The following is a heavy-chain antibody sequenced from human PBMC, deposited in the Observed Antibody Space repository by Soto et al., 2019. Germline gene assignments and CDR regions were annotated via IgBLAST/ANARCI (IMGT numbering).Heavy chain of an antibody. CDR1: GFTFTSSA. D-gene: IGHD3-16*02. CDR2: IVVGSGNT. J-gene: IGHJ4*02. CDR3: AAVTFGGVIVPDY. V-gene: IGHV1-58*02. Sequence: PVKVSCKASGFTFTSSAMQWVRQARGQRLEWIGWIVVGSGNTNYAQKFQERVTITRDMSTSTAYMELSSLRSEDTAVYYCAAVTFGGVIVPDYWGQGTLVTVSS.